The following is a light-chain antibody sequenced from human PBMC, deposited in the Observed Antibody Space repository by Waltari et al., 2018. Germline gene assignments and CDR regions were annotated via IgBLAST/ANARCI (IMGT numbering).Light chain of an antibody. J-gene: IGKJ5*01. V-gene: IGKV1-13*02. CDR2: YAS. Sequence: AIQLTQSPSSLSASVGDRVTIACRASKDINSDLAWYKQKPGKAPKLLIYYASSLQSGVPSRFSGSGSVTDFTLTISSLQPEDFATYHCQHFKTYPITFGQGTRLEIK. CDR3: QHFKTYPIT. CDR1: KDINSD.